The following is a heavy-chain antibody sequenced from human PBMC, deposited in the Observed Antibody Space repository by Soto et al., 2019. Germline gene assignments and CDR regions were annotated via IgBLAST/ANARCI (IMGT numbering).Heavy chain of an antibody. CDR3: ARDSRYGSESYDAFDT. V-gene: IGHV1-2*02. D-gene: IGHD3-10*01. J-gene: IGHJ3*02. Sequence: ASVKVSCKASGYTFTGYYIHWVRRAPGQGLEWMGWINPNSGGTNYAQNSQGRVIMTTDTSISTVHMELSRLRSDDTAVYYCARDSRYGSESYDAFDTWGQGTMVTV. CDR2: INPNSGGT. CDR1: GYTFTGYY.